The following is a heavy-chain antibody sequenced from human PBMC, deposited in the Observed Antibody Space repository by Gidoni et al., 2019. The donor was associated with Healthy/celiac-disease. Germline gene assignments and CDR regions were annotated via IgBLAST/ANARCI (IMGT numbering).Heavy chain of an antibody. CDR3: ARRGRLWSGDEYFQH. J-gene: IGHJ1*01. CDR2: IYSGGST. D-gene: IGHD2-21*01. CDR1: GFPFSSNY. V-gene: IGHV3-66*01. Sequence: EVQLVESGGGLVQPGGSLRLSCAASGFPFSSNYMSWVRQAPGKGLEWVSVIYSGGSTYYADSGKGRFTISRDNSKNTLYLQMNSLRAEDTAVYYCARRGRLWSGDEYFQHWGQGTLVTVSS.